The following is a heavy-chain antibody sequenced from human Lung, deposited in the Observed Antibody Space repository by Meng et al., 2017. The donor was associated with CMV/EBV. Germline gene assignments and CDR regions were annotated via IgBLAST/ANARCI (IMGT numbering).Heavy chain of an antibody. J-gene: IGHJ6*02. CDR1: GFTVSSNY. CDR3: ARIIHYDFSRGVMDV. CDR2: IYSGGST. V-gene: IGHV3-53*01. D-gene: IGHD3-3*01. Sequence: SWAASGFTVSSNYMRLVRPAPRKGLEWVSVIYSGGSTYYADSVKGRFTISRDNAKSTVYLQMNSLRPEDTAVFYCARIIHYDFSRGVMDVWGQGXTVTVSS.